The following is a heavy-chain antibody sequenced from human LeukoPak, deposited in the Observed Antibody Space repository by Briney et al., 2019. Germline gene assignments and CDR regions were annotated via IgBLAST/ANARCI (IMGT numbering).Heavy chain of an antibody. V-gene: IGHV3-30-3*01. CDR3: ARDAQRGAFSDFDY. Sequence: PGGSLRLSCEASGFTFGNYAIQWVRQVPGEGLEWVAIITHNGGTQYYADSVKVRFTISRDNSQSTVFLQMNSLRPEDTAVYYCARDAQRGAFSDFDYWGQGTLVTISS. D-gene: IGHD3-16*01. J-gene: IGHJ4*02. CDR1: GFTFGNYA. CDR2: ITHNGGTQ.